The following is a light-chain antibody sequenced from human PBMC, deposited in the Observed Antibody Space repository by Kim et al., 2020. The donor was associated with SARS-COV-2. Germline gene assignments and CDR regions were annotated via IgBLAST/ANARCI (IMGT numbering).Light chain of an antibody. J-gene: IGKJ2*04. CDR1: QGISSY. V-gene: IGKV1-8*01. CDR3: QQYYSYPRS. Sequence: IRMTQSPSSFSASTGDRVTITCRASQGISSYLAWYQQKPGKAPKLLIYAASTLQSGVPSRFSGSGSGTDFTLTISCLQSEDFATYYCQQYYSYPRSFGQGTKLEI. CDR2: AAS.